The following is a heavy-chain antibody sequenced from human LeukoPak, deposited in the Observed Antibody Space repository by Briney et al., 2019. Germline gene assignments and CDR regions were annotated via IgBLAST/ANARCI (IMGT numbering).Heavy chain of an antibody. D-gene: IGHD2/OR15-2a*01. CDR1: GGSISSSNYY. CDR2: IYYNGRT. CDR3: ARDFSEVLAGHFDY. V-gene: IGHV4-39*07. Sequence: SETLSLTCTVSGGSISSSNYYWGWIRQPPGKGLECLGSIYYNGRTYYNPSLKSLVTISVDTSKNQFSLQLNSVTPEDTAVYYCARDFSEVLAGHFDYWGQGTLVTVSS. J-gene: IGHJ4*02.